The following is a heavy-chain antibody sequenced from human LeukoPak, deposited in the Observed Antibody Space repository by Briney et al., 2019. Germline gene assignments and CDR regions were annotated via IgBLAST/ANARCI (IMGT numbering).Heavy chain of an antibody. CDR2: ISAYNGNT. CDR1: GGTFSSYA. J-gene: IGHJ4*02. CDR3: ARVSRFTNIVGATVY. D-gene: IGHD1-26*01. Sequence: ASVKVSCKASGGTFSSYAISWVRQAPGQGLEWMGWISAYNGNTNYAQRLQGRVTMTTDTSTSTAYMELRSLRSDDTAVYYCARVSRFTNIVGATVYWGQGTLVTVSS. V-gene: IGHV1-18*01.